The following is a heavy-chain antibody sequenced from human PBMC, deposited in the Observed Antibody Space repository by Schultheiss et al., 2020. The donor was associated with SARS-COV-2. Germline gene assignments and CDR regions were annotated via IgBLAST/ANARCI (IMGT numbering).Heavy chain of an antibody. CDR2: ISHIGST. CDR3: ARGRTQQLVLIFDY. D-gene: IGHD6-13*01. Sequence: SETLSLTCTVSGASITSNNYYWAWIRQPPGQGLEWIGSISHIGSTYYNPSLKSRLTISIDTSKNHFSLKLTSVTAADTAVYYCARGRTQQLVLIFDYWGQGTLVTVSS. J-gene: IGHJ4*02. V-gene: IGHV4-39*02. CDR1: GASITSNNYY.